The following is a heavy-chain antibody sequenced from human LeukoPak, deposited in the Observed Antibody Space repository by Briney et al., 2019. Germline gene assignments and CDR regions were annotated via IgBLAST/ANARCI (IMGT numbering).Heavy chain of an antibody. V-gene: IGHV1-2*02. J-gene: IGHJ4*02. CDR2: INPNSVRT. Sequence: HWVXQAXXQGLEWRRCINPNSVRTNYAQKFQARLTMTRDTSISTAYMELSRLRSDDTAVYYCARDWAAAARGPYWGQGTLVTVSS. D-gene: IGHD6-13*01. CDR3: ARDWAAAARGPY.